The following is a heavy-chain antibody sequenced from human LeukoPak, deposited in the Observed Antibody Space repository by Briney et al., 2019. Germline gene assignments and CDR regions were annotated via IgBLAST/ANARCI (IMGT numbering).Heavy chain of an antibody. CDR1: GFTVSSNY. Sequence: GGSLRLSCAASGFTVSSNYMSWVRQAPGKGLEWVSVIYSGGSTYYADSVKGRFTISRDNSKNTLYLQMNSLRAEDTAVYYCARDKVVAAAGTSYANWFDPWGQGTLVTVSS. CDR2: IYSGGST. J-gene: IGHJ5*02. V-gene: IGHV3-53*01. D-gene: IGHD6-13*01. CDR3: ARDKVVAAAGTSYANWFDP.